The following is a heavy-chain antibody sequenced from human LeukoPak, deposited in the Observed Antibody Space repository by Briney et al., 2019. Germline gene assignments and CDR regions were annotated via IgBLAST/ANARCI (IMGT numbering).Heavy chain of an antibody. D-gene: IGHD3-3*01. CDR3: ARVLPQGFWSGYPYYFDY. CDR2: INQDGSEK. J-gene: IGHJ4*02. CDR1: GFSFSSYW. Sequence: GGSLRLSCAASGFSFSSYWMTWVRQAPGKGLEWVANINQDGSEKFYVDSVKGRFTISRDNAKNSLYLQMNSLRAEDTAVYYCARVLPQGFWSGYPYYFDYWGQGTLVTVSS. V-gene: IGHV3-7*01.